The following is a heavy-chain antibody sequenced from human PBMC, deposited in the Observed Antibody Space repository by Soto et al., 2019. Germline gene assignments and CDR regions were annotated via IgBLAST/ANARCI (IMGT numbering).Heavy chain of an antibody. V-gene: IGHV1-2*02. CDR3: ARDTQGGYYDPSFYFDY. CDR2: INPNSGGT. D-gene: IGHD3-22*01. Sequence: GASVKVSCKASGYTFTGYYMHWVRQAPGQGLEWMGWINPNSGGTNYAQKFQGRVTMTRDTSISTAYMELSRLRSDDTAVYYCARDTQGGYYDPSFYFDYWGQGTLVTAPQ. CDR1: GYTFTGYY. J-gene: IGHJ4*02.